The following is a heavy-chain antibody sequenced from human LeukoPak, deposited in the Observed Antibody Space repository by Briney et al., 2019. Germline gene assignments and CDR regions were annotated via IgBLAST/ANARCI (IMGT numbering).Heavy chain of an antibody. CDR3: ARLDYDILTGYYNVIGWFDP. CDR2: IYPGDSDT. CDR1: GYSFTSYW. D-gene: IGHD3-9*01. J-gene: IGHJ5*02. Sequence: KAGESLKISCKGSGYSFTSYWIGWVRQMPGKGLEWMGIIYPGDSDTRYSPSFQGQVTISADKSTSTAYLQWSSLKASDTAMYYCARLDYDILTGYYNVIGWFDPWGQGTLVTVSS. V-gene: IGHV5-51*01.